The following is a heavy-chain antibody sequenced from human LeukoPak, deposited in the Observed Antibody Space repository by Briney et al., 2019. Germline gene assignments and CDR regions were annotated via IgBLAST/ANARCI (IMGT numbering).Heavy chain of an antibody. J-gene: IGHJ4*02. CDR1: GYTFTNYW. CDR3: ARSIAVTDFDY. Sequence: GESLKISCKGSGYTFTNYWIGWVRQMPGKGLEWMGIIYPGDSDTRYSPSFQGQVTISADKSISTAYLQWSSLKASDTAMYYCARSIAVTDFDYWGQGTLVTVSS. D-gene: IGHD6-19*01. CDR2: IYPGDSDT. V-gene: IGHV5-51*01.